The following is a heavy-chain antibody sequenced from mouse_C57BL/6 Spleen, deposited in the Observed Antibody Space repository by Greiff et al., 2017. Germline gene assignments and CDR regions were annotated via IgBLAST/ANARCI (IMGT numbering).Heavy chain of an antibody. Sequence: QVTLKVCGPGILQSSQTLSLTCSFSGFSLSTSGMGVSWIRQPSGKGLEWLAHIYWDDDKRYNPSLKSRLTISKDTSRNQVFLKITSVDTADTATYYCARSHYGSSHWYFDVWGTGTTVTVSS. D-gene: IGHD1-1*01. CDR2: IYWDDDK. J-gene: IGHJ1*03. CDR1: GFSLSTSGMG. CDR3: ARSHYGSSHWYFDV. V-gene: IGHV8-12*01.